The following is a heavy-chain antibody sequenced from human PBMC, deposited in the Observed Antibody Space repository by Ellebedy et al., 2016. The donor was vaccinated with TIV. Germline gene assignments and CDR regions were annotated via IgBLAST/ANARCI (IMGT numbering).Heavy chain of an antibody. CDR2: ISGYNDNT. CDR3: ARWGLQDGGYGGYDYDF. V-gene: IGHV1-18*01. Sequence: AASVKVSCKASGYTFTSYGISWVRQATGQGLEWMGWISGYNDNTNYAQKVQGRVTMTTDTYTSTAYMELRSLRSDDTAVYYCARWGLQDGGYGGYDYDFWGQGTRVTVSS. J-gene: IGHJ4*02. D-gene: IGHD5-12*01. CDR1: GYTFTSYG.